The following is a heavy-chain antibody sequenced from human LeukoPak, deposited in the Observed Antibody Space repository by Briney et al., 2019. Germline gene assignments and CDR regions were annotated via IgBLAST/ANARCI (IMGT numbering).Heavy chain of an antibody. Sequence: PSETLSLTCAVYAGSFSGYYWSWIRQPPGKGLEWIGEINHIGSTNYNPSLKSRVTISVDTSKNQFSLKLSSVTAADTAVYYCARQGWGQNDAFDIWGQGTMVTVSS. V-gene: IGHV4-34*01. CDR3: ARQGWGQNDAFDI. D-gene: IGHD3-16*01. CDR2: INHIGST. CDR1: AGSFSGYY. J-gene: IGHJ3*02.